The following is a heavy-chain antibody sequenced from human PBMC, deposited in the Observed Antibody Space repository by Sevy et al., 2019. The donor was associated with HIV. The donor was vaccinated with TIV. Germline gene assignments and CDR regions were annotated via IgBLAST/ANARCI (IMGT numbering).Heavy chain of an antibody. CDR2: IRQDGKEI. Sequence: GGSLRLSCAASGFTFHTYWMQWVRQAPGKGLGWVANIRQDGKEIYYADSVKGRFTISRDNAMQSLYLEMNNLRVEDSGIYYCARRYFDVWGQGTLVTVSS. V-gene: IGHV3-7*01. D-gene: IGHD3-16*02. J-gene: IGHJ4*02. CDR1: GFTFHTYW. CDR3: ARRYFDV.